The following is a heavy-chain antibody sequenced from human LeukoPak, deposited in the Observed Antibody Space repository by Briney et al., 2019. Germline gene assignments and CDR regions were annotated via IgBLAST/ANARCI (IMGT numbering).Heavy chain of an antibody. V-gene: IGHV3-33*01. D-gene: IGHD6-13*01. CDR1: GFIFSTYG. CDR2: IWYDGSNK. Sequence: GGSLRLSCAASGFIFSTYGMHWVRQAPGKGLEWVAVIWYDGSNKYYADSVKGRFTISRDSSKNTLYLQMNSLRAEDTAVYYCARGPLVIAAAGTVDYWGQGTLVTVSS. CDR3: ARGPLVIAAAGTVDY. J-gene: IGHJ4*02.